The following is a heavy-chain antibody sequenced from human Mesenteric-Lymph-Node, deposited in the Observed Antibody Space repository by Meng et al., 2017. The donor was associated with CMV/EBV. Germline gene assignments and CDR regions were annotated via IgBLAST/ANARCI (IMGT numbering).Heavy chain of an antibody. CDR1: GFTFSSYE. CDR3: ARQAGTY. CDR2: IKQDGSEK. D-gene: IGHD6-13*01. V-gene: IGHV3-7*01. Sequence: GESLKISCAASGFTFSSYEMNWVRQAPGKGLECVANIKQDGSEKYYVDSVKGRFTISRDNAKNSLYLQMNSLRAEDTAVYYCARQAGTYWGQGTLVTVSS. J-gene: IGHJ4*02.